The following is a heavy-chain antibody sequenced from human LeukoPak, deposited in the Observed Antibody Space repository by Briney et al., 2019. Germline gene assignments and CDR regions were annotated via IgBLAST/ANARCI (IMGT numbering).Heavy chain of an antibody. D-gene: IGHD4-23*01. CDR1: GFTVSSNY. CDR3: ASDYGGNSASYFDY. V-gene: IGHV3-66*01. J-gene: IGHJ4*02. CDR2: IYSGGTT. Sequence: GGSLRLSCAASGFTVSSNYMSWVRQAPGKGLEWVSVIYSGGTTFYADSVRGRFTISRDSSKNTLSLQMNSLRAEDTAVYYCASDYGGNSASYFDYWGQGTLVTVSS.